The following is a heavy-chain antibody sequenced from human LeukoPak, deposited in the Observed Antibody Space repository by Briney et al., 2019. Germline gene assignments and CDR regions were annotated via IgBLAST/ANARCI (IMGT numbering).Heavy chain of an antibody. CDR1: GFTFSQYE. CDR3: ARADVGPFDP. Sequence: PGGSLRLSCIGSGFTFSQYEINWVRQAPGKGLEWVSYISSSGGTIYYADSVKGRFTISRDNPKNSLYLQVNSLRAEDTAVYYCARADVGPFDPWGQGTLVTVSS. V-gene: IGHV3-48*03. CDR2: ISSSGGTI. J-gene: IGHJ5*02. D-gene: IGHD3-10*02.